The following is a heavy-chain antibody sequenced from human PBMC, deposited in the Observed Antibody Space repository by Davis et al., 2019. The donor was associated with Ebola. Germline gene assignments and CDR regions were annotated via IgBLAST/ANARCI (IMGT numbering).Heavy chain of an antibody. CDR1: GGSFSGYY. J-gene: IGHJ6*02. Sequence: PSETLSLTCAVYGGSFSGYYWSWIRQPPGKGLEWIGEINHSGSTNYNPSLKSRVTISVDTSKNQFSLKLSSVTAADTAVYYCARIGRNYYYYGMDVWGQGTTVTVSS. V-gene: IGHV4-34*01. CDR2: INHSGST. CDR3: ARIGRNYYYYGMDV.